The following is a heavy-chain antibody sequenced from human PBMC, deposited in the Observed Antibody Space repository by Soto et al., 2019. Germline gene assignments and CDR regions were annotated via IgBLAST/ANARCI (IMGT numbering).Heavy chain of an antibody. Sequence: EVQLVESGGGLVQPGRSQRLSCAASGFTFDDYAMHWVRQAPGKGLEWVSGISWNSGIIDYADSVKGRFTISRDNAKNSLYLQMNSLRAEDTALYYCAKGYSYGVLEPLGYWGQGTLVTVSS. V-gene: IGHV3-9*01. CDR2: ISWNSGII. CDR3: AKGYSYGVLEPLGY. J-gene: IGHJ4*02. D-gene: IGHD5-18*01. CDR1: GFTFDDYA.